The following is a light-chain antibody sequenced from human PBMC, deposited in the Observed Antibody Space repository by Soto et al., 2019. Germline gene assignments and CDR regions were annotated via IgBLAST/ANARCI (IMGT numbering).Light chain of an antibody. V-gene: IGKV1-5*03. Sequence: DIQMTQSPSTLSASVGDRVTITCRASQSISSWLAWYQQKPGKAPKLLMYKESNLESGVPSRFSGSGSGTEFTLTISSLQPDDFATYNCQQYNDYPLTFGGGTKVEIK. CDR2: KES. CDR1: QSISSW. J-gene: IGKJ4*01. CDR3: QQYNDYPLT.